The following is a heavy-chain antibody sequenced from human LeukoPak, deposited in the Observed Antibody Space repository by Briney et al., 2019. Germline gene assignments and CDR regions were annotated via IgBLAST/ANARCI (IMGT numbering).Heavy chain of an antibody. J-gene: IGHJ4*02. CDR2: ISSSGGSVDGA. D-gene: IGHD6-13*01. V-gene: IGHV3-23*01. Sequence: GGSLRLSCAASGFTFSSYAMTWVRQAPGKGLEWVSSISSSGGSVDGAYYADSVKGRFTISSDNSKNTLFLQINSLRAEDTALIYCAKEGYSSSWYLHFEYWGQGTLVTVSS. CDR3: AKEGYSSSWYLHFEY. CDR1: GFTFSSYA.